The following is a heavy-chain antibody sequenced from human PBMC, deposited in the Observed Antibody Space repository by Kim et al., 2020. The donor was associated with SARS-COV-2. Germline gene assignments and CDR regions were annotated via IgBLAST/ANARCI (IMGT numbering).Heavy chain of an antibody. D-gene: IGHD5-18*01. V-gene: IGHV3-48*02. J-gene: IGHJ4*02. Sequence: GGSLRLSCATSGFTFSSYSMNWVRQAPGKGLEWVSYISSSSSTIYYADSVKGRFTISRDSAKNSLYLQMNSLRDEDTAVYYCARGGEGYSYGQSRKPNYFDYWGQGTLVTVSS. CDR3: ARGGEGYSYGQSRKPNYFDY. CDR2: ISSSSSTI. CDR1: GFTFSSYS.